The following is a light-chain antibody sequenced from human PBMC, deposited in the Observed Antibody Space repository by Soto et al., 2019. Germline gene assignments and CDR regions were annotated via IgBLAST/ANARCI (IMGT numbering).Light chain of an antibody. Sequence: DIVMTQTPLSLSVTPGQPASISCKSSQSLLHTDGKTYLYWYRQKPGQAPRLLIYGASTRATGVPDRFSGSGSGTDFTLTISRLEPEDFAVYYCQQYDSSPWTFGQGTKVDIK. CDR1: QSLLHTDGKTY. CDR3: QQYDSSPWT. J-gene: IGKJ1*01. V-gene: IGKV2-29*01. CDR2: GAS.